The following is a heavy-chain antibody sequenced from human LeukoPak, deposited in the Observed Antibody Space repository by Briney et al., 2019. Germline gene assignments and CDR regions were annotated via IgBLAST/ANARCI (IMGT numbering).Heavy chain of an antibody. Sequence: SETLSLTCAVYGGSFSPDYWSWVRQPPGKGLEWVGSINHSGSTSYNPSLKTGVTRSVDTSKNQYSLRLSSVSAADTAVYYCARGRSGWMRDDVFDLWGQGTMVTVSS. CDR1: GGSFSPDY. J-gene: IGHJ3*01. V-gene: IGHV4-34*01. D-gene: IGHD5-12*01. CDR3: ARGRSGWMRDDVFDL. CDR2: INHSGST.